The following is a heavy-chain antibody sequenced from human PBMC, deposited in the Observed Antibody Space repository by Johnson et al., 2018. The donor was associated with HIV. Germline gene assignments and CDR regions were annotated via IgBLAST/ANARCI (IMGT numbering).Heavy chain of an antibody. CDR2: IYSGGST. J-gene: IGHJ3*01. D-gene: IGHD6-13*01. CDR3: ARDGKYSSIGPDAFDV. Sequence: VQLVESGGGVVQPGRSLRLSCAASGFTVSSTYMSWVRQAPGKGLEWVSAIYSGGSTYYADSVKGRFTISRDHSENTLYLQMNSLRPEDTAVYFCARDGKYSSIGPDAFDVWGQGTMVAVSS. CDR1: GFTVSSTY. V-gene: IGHV3-66*02.